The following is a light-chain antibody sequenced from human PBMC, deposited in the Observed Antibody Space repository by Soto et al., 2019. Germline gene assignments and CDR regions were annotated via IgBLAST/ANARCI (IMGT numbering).Light chain of an antibody. CDR3: SSWTRSRTVV. Sequence: QSVLTQPASVSGSPGQSITISCTGTSSDVGAYKFVTWYQQHRGKVPKLMIYDVRNRPSGVSHRFAGSKSGNTASLTISGLQAEDEADYYCSSWTRSRTVVFGGGTKVTVL. V-gene: IGLV2-14*03. J-gene: IGLJ2*01. CDR1: SSDVGAYKF. CDR2: DVR.